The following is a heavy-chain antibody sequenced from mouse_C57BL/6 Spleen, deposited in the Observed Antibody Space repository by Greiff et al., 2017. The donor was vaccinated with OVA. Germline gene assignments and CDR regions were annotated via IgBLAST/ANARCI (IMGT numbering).Heavy chain of an antibody. V-gene: IGHV1-9*01. CDR2: ILPGSGST. Sequence: QVQLQQSGAELMKPGASVKLSCKATGYTFTGYWIEWVKQRPGHGLEWIGEILPGSGSTNYNEKFKGKATFTADTSSNTAYMQLSSLTTEDSAIYYCARRDIYYDYYLLYFDYWGQGTTLTVSS. D-gene: IGHD2-4*01. CDR1: GYTFTGYW. CDR3: ARRDIYYDYYLLYFDY. J-gene: IGHJ2*01.